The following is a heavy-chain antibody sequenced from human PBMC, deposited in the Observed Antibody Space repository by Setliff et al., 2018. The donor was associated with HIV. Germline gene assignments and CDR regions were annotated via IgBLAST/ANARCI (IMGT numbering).Heavy chain of an antibody. D-gene: IGHD1-26*01. CDR2: IYTSGKT. CDR3: ARAAYSGTYLWEPATDL. V-gene: IGHV4-61*09. J-gene: IGHJ2*01. Sequence: SETPVLTCTVSGDSITRGSYYWSWIRQPAGKGLEWIGHIYTSGKTHYSPSLKSRITISADTSKNQLSLNLSSVTAADTAVYYCARAAYSGTYLWEPATDLWGRGTLVTVSS. CDR1: GDSITRGSYY.